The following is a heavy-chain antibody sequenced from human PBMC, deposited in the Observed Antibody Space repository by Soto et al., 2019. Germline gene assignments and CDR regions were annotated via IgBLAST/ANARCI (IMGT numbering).Heavy chain of an antibody. D-gene: IGHD1-1*01. Sequence: ETLSLTCAVSGGSISSGGYSWSWVRQAPGKGLEWVSAISGSGGSTYYADSVKGRFTISRDNSKNTLYLQMNSLRAEDTAVYYCAKGKTGSWYNWFDPWGQGTLVTVSS. J-gene: IGHJ5*02. CDR1: GGSISSGGYS. CDR3: AKGKTGSWYNWFDP. V-gene: IGHV3-23*01. CDR2: ISGSGGST.